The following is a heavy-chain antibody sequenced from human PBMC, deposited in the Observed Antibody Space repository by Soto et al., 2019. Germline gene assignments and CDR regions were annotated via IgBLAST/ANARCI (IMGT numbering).Heavy chain of an antibody. J-gene: IGHJ6*02. Sequence: SSVKVSCKASGGTFSSYTISWVRQAPGQGLEWMGRIIPILGIANYAQKFQGRVTITADKSTSTAYMELSSLRSEDTAVYYCARSVVPGDYCMDFPGQATTLTVFS. CDR3: ARSVVPGDYCMDF. V-gene: IGHV1-69*02. D-gene: IGHD2-15*01. CDR2: IIPILGIA. CDR1: GGTFSSYT.